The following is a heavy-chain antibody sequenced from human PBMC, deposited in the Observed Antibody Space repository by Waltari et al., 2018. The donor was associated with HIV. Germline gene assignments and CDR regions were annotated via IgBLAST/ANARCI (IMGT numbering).Heavy chain of an antibody. CDR2: IYSGGST. CDR1: GFSVSSNY. J-gene: IGHJ4*02. CDR3: ARGFGCGGDCYYFDY. V-gene: IGHV3-53*01. D-gene: IGHD2-21*02. Sequence: EVQLVESGGGLIQPGGSLRLSCADTGFSVSSNYMSRGRQTPAKGLWWVSVIYSGGSTYYADSVKGRFTISRDNSKNTLYLQMNSLRAEDTAVYYCARGFGCGGDCYYFDYWGQGTLVTVSS.